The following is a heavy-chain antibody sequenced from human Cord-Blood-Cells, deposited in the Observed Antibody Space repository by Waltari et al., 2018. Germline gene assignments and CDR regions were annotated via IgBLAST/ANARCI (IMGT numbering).Heavy chain of an antibody. D-gene: IGHD6-13*01. CDR3: ARGNRAAAFDY. Sequence: QVQLQQWGAGLLKPSETLSLTCAVYGGSFSGYYWSWIRQPPGKGLEWIGEINHSGSTNSNPSLNSGVTISVDTSKNQFSLKLGSVTAADTAVYYCARGNRAAAFDYWGQGTLVTVSS. J-gene: IGHJ4*02. CDR1: GGSFSGYY. CDR2: INHSGST. V-gene: IGHV4-34*01.